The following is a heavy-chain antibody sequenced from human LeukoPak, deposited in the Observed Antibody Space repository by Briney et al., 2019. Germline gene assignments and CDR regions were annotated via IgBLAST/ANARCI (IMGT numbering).Heavy chain of an antibody. J-gene: IGHJ3*02. D-gene: IGHD3-22*01. V-gene: IGHV4-30-4*07. CDR3: ARGYYYDSSGDLDAFDI. CDR2: IYYSGST. CDR1: GGSISSGGYS. Sequence: PSETLSLTCAVSGGSISSGGYSWSWIRQPPGKGLEWIGYIYYSGSTYYNPSLKSRVTISVDTSKNQFSLKLSSVTAADTAVYYCARGYYYDSSGDLDAFDIWGQGTMVTVSS.